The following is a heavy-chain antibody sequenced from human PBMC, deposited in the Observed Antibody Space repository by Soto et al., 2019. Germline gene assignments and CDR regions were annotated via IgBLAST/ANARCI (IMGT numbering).Heavy chain of an antibody. V-gene: IGHV3-48*01. J-gene: IGHJ4*02. CDR1: GFTFSSYS. D-gene: IGHD6-19*01. Sequence: GGSLRLSCVTSGFTFSSYSMNWVRQAPGKGLEWVSYISSSSSTIYYADSVKGRFTISRDNAKNPLYLQMNSLRAEDTAVYYCASVEQWLVLKGWGQGTLVTVSS. CDR3: ASVEQWLVLKG. CDR2: ISSSSSTI.